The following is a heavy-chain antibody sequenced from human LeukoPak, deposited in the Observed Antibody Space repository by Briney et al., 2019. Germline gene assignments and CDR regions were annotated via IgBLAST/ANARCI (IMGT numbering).Heavy chain of an antibody. Sequence: PPETLSLTCTVSGGSISSSSYYWGWVRQPPGKWLEWIGSIYYSGSTYYNPSLKSRVTIYVDTSKNQISLKLSSVTAADTAVYYCARQFDIWGQGTMVTVSS. J-gene: IGHJ3*02. V-gene: IGHV4-39*01. CDR2: IYYSGST. CDR3: ARQFDI. CDR1: GGSISSSSYY.